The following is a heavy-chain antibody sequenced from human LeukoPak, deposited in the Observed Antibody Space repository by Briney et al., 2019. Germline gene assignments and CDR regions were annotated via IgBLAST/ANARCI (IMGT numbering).Heavy chain of an antibody. D-gene: IGHD5-24*01. CDR1: GGTFGSYT. V-gene: IGHV1-69*02. CDR3: ARGAKEMATTPYFDY. CDR2: IIPILGIA. Sequence: ASVKVSCKASGGTFGSYTISWVRQAPGQGLEWMGRIIPILGIANYVQKFQGRVTITADKSTSTAYMELSSLRSEDTAVYYCARGAKEMATTPYFDYWGQGTLVTVSS. J-gene: IGHJ4*02.